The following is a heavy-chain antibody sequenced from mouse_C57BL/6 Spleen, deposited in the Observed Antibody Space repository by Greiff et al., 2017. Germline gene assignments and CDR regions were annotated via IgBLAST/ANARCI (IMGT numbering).Heavy chain of an antibody. V-gene: IGHV3-6*01. CDR3: EGAWFAY. J-gene: IGHJ3*01. CDR1: GYSITSGYY. Sequence: VQLQQSGPGLVKPSPSLSLTCSVTGYSITSGYYWNWIRQFPGNKLEWMGYISYDGSNNYNPSLKNRISITRDTSKNQCFLKLNSVTTEDTATYYWEGAWFAYWGQGTLVTVSA. CDR2: ISYDGSN.